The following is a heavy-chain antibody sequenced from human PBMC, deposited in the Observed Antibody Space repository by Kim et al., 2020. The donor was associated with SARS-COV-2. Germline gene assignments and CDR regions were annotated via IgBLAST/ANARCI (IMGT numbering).Heavy chain of an antibody. Sequence: YDPSLKSRVTISVDMSKNQFSLKLSSVTAADTAVYYCARGHRWRQYYFDYWGQGTLVTVSS. V-gene: IGHV4-34*01. CDR3: ARGHRWRQYYFDY. D-gene: IGHD2-15*01. J-gene: IGHJ4*02.